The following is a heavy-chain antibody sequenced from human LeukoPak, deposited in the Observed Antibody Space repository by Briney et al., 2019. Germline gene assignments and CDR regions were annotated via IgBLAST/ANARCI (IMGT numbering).Heavy chain of an antibody. CDR2: VDNAATGT. V-gene: IGHV3-23*05. CDR3: AKHMTSSYYGIDG. D-gene: IGHD6-6*01. Sequence: GGSLRLSCAASGLTFTNYLMRWVRQAPGKGLEWVSSVDNAATGTYYADSVRGRFTISRDNSKNTVYLQMNTLRVEDTAVYYCAKHMTSSYYGIDGWGHGTTVTVSS. J-gene: IGHJ6*02. CDR1: GLTFTNYL.